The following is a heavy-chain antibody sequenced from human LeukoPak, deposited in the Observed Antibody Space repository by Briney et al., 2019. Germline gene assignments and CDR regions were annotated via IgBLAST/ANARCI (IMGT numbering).Heavy chain of an antibody. V-gene: IGHV3-23*01. Sequence: GGSLRLSCAASGFTFSSYAMSWVRQAPGKGLEWVSAISGSGGSTYYADSVKGRFTISRDNSKNTLYLQMNSLRVEDTAVYYCASSWYYYDSSGYQQNGGPWYFDLWGRGTLVTVSS. D-gene: IGHD3-22*01. J-gene: IGHJ2*01. CDR1: GFTFSSYA. CDR2: ISGSGGST. CDR3: ASSWYYYDSSGYQQNGGPWYFDL.